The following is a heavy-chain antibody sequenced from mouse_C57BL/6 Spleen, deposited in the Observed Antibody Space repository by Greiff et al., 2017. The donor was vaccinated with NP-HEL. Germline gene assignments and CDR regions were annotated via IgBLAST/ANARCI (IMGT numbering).Heavy chain of an antibody. CDR2: IRSKSSNYAT. J-gene: IGHJ1*03. CDR3: VRDHDYGSSYYWYFDV. V-gene: IGHV10-3*01. D-gene: IGHD1-1*01. CDR1: GFTFNTYA. Sequence: EVKVVESGGGLVQPKGSLKLSCAASGFTFNTYAMHWVRQAPGKGLEWVARIRSKSSNYATYYADSVKDRFTISRDDSQSMLYLQMNNLKTEDTAMYYCVRDHDYGSSYYWYFDVWGTGTTVTVSS.